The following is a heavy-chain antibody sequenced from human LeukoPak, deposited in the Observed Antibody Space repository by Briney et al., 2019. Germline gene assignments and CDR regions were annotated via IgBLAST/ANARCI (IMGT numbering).Heavy chain of an antibody. CDR1: GYSFSSYW. Sequence: PGESLKISCKGSGYSFSSYWIGWVRQMPGKGLEWMGIIYPGDSDTRYSPSFQSQVTISADKSISTAYLSWSTLKASDTAMYYCARAQFRGVIISPFDYWGQGTLVTASS. V-gene: IGHV5-51*01. CDR2: IYPGDSDT. CDR3: ARAQFRGVIISPFDY. D-gene: IGHD3-10*01. J-gene: IGHJ4*02.